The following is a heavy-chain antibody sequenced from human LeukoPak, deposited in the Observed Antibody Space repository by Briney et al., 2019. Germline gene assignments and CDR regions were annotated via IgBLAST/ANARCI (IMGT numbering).Heavy chain of an antibody. V-gene: IGHV3-21*01. Sequence: GGSLRLSCAASGFTFRNYSLNWVRQAPGKGLEWVSSISTSNNYIYYADSVKGRFTISRDNARNSLYLQMNSLGTEDTALYYCCIVSIPVSPFDYWGQGTLVTVSS. CDR3: CIVSIPVSPFDY. CDR2: ISTSNNYI. D-gene: IGHD1-26*01. CDR1: GFTFRNYS. J-gene: IGHJ4*02.